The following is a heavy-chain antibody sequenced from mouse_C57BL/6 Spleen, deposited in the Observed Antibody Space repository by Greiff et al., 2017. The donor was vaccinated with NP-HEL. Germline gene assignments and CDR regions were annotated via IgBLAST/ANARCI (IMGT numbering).Heavy chain of an antibody. J-gene: IGHJ4*01. D-gene: IGHD2-1*01. CDR3: ARSNYGNYYAMDY. V-gene: IGHV1-22*01. CDR1: GYTFTDYN. Sequence: EVQRVESGPELVKPGASVTMSCKASGYTFTDYNMHWVKQSHGTSLEWIGYINPNNGGTSYNQTFTGKATLTVHKSSSTVYMELRSLTSEDSAVYYCARSNYGNYYAMDYWGQGTSVTVSS. CDR2: INPNNGGT.